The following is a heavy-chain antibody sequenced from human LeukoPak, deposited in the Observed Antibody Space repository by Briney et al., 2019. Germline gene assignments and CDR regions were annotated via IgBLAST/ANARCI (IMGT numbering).Heavy chain of an antibody. CDR2: IYYSGST. CDR1: GGSISSYY. CDR3: ARAPRRAAAGTVYYYYMDV. Sequence: SETLSLTCTVSGGSISSYYWSWIRQPPGKGLEWIGYIYYSGSTNYNPSLKSRVTISVDTSKNQFSLKLSSVTAADTAVYYCARAPRRAAAGTVYYYYMDVWGKGPAVSVSS. J-gene: IGHJ6*03. V-gene: IGHV4-59*01. D-gene: IGHD6-13*01.